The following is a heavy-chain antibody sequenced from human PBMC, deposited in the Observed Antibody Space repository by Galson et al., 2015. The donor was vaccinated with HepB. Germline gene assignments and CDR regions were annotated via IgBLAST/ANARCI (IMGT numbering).Heavy chain of an antibody. J-gene: IGHJ3*02. V-gene: IGHV1-69*13. CDR3: ASAPKRGYSYGGDAFDI. D-gene: IGHD5-18*01. CDR1: GGTFSSYA. Sequence: SVKVSCKASGGTFSSYAISWVRQAPGQGLEWMGGIIPIFGTANYAQKFQGRVTITADESTSTAYMELSSLRSEDTAVYYCASAPKRGYSYGGDAFDIWGQGTMVTVSS. CDR2: IIPIFGTA.